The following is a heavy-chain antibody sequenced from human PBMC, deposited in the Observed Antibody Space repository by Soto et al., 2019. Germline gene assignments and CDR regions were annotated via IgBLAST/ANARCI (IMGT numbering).Heavy chain of an antibody. CDR3: ARERSALHDH. CDR1: GFTFSHHV. CDR2: IGGDGTTT. J-gene: IGHJ5*02. V-gene: IGHV3-64*01. Sequence: EVQLVESGGGLVQPGGSLRLSCAASGFTFSHHVIHWVRQAPGKGLEYVSAIGGDGTTTSYSNSVKGRLTISRDNSKNTVYLQMGSLGAKDLAVYYCARERSALHDHWGQGTLVTVSS.